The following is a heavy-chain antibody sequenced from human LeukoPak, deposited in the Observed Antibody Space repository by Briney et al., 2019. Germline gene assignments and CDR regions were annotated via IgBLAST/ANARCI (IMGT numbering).Heavy chain of an antibody. J-gene: IGHJ4*02. Sequence: PGGSLRLSCAASGFTVSSNYMSWVRQAPGKGLEWVSVIYSGGGTYYADSVKGRFTISRDISKNTVYLQMNSLRAEDTAVYYCARGYGSGSFYNPFVYWGQGTLVTVSS. CDR1: GFTVSSNY. V-gene: IGHV3-53*01. CDR2: IYSGGGT. D-gene: IGHD3-10*01. CDR3: ARGYGSGSFYNPFVY.